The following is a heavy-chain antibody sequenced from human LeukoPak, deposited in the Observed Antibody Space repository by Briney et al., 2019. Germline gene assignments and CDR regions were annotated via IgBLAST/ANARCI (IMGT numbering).Heavy chain of an antibody. Sequence: ASVKVSCKASGYTFTSYDINWVRQATGQGLEWMGWMNPNSGNTGYAQKFEGRVTMTRNTSISTAYMELSSLRSEDTAVYYCARVKNLRSSGWYSYWGQGTLVTVSS. CDR2: MNPNSGNT. V-gene: IGHV1-8*01. J-gene: IGHJ4*02. CDR3: ARVKNLRSSGWYSY. CDR1: GYTFTSYD. D-gene: IGHD6-19*01.